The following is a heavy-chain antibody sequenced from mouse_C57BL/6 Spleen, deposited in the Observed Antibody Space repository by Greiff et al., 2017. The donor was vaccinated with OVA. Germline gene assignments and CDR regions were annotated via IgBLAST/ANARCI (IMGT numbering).Heavy chain of an antibody. V-gene: IGHV5-17*01. CDR2: ISSGSSTI. J-gene: IGHJ2*01. CDR3: ARLPFDY. CDR1: GFTFSDYG. Sequence: EVQLVESGGGLVKPGGSLELSCAASGFTFSDYGMHWVRQAPEKGLEWVAYISSGSSTIYYADTVKGRFTISRDNAKNTLFLQMTSLRSEDTAMYYCARLPFDYWGQGTTLTVSS.